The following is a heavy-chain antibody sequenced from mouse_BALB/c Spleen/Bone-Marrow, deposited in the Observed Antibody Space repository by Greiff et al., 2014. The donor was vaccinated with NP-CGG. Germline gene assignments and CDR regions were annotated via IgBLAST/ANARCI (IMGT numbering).Heavy chain of an antibody. CDR3: ARSFGSSCWYFDV. CDR2: ISGGGSYT. CDR1: GFTFSSYG. D-gene: IGHD1-1*01. Sequence: EVMLVESGGGLVKPGGSLKLSCAASGFTFSSYGMSWVRQTPEKRLEWVATISGGGSYTYFSDSVKGRFTISRDNAKNNLNLQMSSLRSEDTALYYCARSFGSSCWYFDVWGAGTTVTVSS. V-gene: IGHV5-9-2*01. J-gene: IGHJ1*01.